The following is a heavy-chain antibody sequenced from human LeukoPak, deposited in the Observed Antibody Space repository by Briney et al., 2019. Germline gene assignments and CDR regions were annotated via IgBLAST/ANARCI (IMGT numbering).Heavy chain of an antibody. Sequence: SETLSLTCTVSGGSISSYYWSWIRQPPGKGLEWIGYIFYSGITNYNPSLKSRVTVSVDTSKNQFSLKLTSVTAADTAVYYCARRDWGTRFDPWGQGTLVTVSS. CDR1: GGSISSYY. D-gene: IGHD3-16*01. CDR3: ARRDWGTRFDP. V-gene: IGHV4-59*08. J-gene: IGHJ5*02. CDR2: IFYSGIT.